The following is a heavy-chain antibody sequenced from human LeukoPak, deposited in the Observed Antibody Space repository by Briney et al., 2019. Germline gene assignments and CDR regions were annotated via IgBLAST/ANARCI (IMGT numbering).Heavy chain of an antibody. V-gene: IGHV1-2*02. CDR2: MNPNVGGA. CDR3: ARGVFGESLES. D-gene: IGHD3-10*02. CDR1: GHTFTGYY. J-gene: IGHJ4*02. Sequence: ASVKVSCKASGHTFTGYYVYWVRQAPGQGLEWMGWMNPNVGGANFPQKFQGRVTVTSDPAISAAYMELRRLRSDDAAVYYCARGVFGESLESWGQGTLVTVSS.